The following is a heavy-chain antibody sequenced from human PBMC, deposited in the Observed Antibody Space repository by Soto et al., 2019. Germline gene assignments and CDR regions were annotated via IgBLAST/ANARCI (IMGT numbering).Heavy chain of an antibody. CDR2: FRTSGDGGTT. CDR1: GFTLSSYS. V-gene: IGHV3-23*01. CDR3: AKKVNSGPGSQYFDY. Sequence: GGSVRLSCAASGFTLSSYSMSWVRQAPGKGLEWVSGFRTSGDGGTTYYADSVKGRFTISRDNSKNMLFLQMNSLRAEDTAIYYCAKKVNSGPGSQYFDYWGQGTLVTVSS. J-gene: IGHJ4*02. D-gene: IGHD3-10*01.